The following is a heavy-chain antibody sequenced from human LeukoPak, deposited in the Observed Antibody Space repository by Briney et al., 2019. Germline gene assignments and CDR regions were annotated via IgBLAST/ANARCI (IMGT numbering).Heavy chain of an antibody. D-gene: IGHD4-23*01. CDR3: ARDPRLVRTYSDYYYMDV. J-gene: IGHJ6*03. V-gene: IGHV3-21*01. CDR2: ITSSSSSI. Sequence: GGSLRLSCEASGFTFSSYTMNWVRQAPGEGLEWVSSITSSSSSIYYADSVKGRITISRDNARNSLYLQMNSLRAEDTAAYYCARDPRLVRTYSDYYYMDVWGKGTTVTVSS. CDR1: GFTFSSYT.